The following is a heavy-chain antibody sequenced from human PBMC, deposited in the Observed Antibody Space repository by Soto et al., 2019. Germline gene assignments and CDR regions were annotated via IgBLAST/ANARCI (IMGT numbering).Heavy chain of an antibody. D-gene: IGHD3-9*01. CDR3: FHAGDVIRYAASVSAFLLNRSSDL. CDR2: INHSGST. Sequence: KGLEWIGEINHSGSTNYNPSLKSRVTISVDTSKNQFSLKLSSVTAADTAVFFFFHAGDVIRYAASVSAFLLNRSSDL. V-gene: IGHV4-34*01. J-gene: IGHJ2*01.